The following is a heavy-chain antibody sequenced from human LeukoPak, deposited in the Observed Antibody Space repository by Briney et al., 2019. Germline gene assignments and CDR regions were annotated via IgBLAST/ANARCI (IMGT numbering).Heavy chain of an antibody. V-gene: IGHV4-39*07. J-gene: IGHJ4*02. D-gene: IGHD5-24*01. CDR1: GGSISSSSYY. CDR2: IYYSGST. Sequence: SETLSLTCTVSGGSISSSSYYWGWIRQPPGKGLEWIGSIYYSGSTNYNPSLKSRVTISVDTSKNQFSLKLSSVTAADTAVYYCARGRRDGYNTALFDYWGQGTLVTVSS. CDR3: ARGRRDGYNTALFDY.